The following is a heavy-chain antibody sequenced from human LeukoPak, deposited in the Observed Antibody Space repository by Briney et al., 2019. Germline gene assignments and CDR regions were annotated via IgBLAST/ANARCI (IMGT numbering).Heavy chain of an antibody. V-gene: IGHV4-4*02. CDR1: GGSISDSTW. CDR3: AREVASPGRPYFEY. J-gene: IGHJ4*02. CDR2: IHHSGST. Sequence: PSETLSLTCAVSGGSISDSTWWSWVRQPPGKGLEGIGEIHHSGSTYYKPSLKSRVSMSVDKSKNQFSLRLSSVTAADTAVYYCAREVASPGRPYFEYWGQGTLVTVSS. D-gene: IGHD6-6*01.